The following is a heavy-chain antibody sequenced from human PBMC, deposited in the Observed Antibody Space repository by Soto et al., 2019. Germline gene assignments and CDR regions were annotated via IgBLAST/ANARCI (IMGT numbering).Heavy chain of an antibody. D-gene: IGHD3-10*01. Sequence: QVQLVESGGGVVQPGRSLRLSCAASGFTFSSYAMHWVRQAPGKGLEWVAVISYDGSSKYYADSVKGRFTISRDNSKNTLYLQMNRLRAEDTAVYYCARDASGSYVPEHYFDYWGQGTLVTVSS. CDR3: ARDASGSYVPEHYFDY. V-gene: IGHV3-30-3*01. CDR1: GFTFSSYA. CDR2: ISYDGSSK. J-gene: IGHJ4*02.